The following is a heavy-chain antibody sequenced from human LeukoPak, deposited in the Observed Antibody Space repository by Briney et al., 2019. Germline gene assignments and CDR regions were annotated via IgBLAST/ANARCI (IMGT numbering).Heavy chain of an antibody. D-gene: IGHD1-14*01. J-gene: IGHJ4*02. CDR1: GLTFSSHW. V-gene: IGHV3-74*01. Sequence: GGPLRLSCAASGLTFSSHWMHWVRQAPGKGLVWVSRITNDGSSTTYADSVKGRFTISRDNAKNMLYLQVNSLRAEDTAVYCATQQGGNPAYWGQGTLVTVSS. CDR2: ITNDGSST. CDR3: TQQGGNPAY.